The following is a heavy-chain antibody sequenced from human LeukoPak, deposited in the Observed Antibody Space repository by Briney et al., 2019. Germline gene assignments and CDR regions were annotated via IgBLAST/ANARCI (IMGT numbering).Heavy chain of an antibody. D-gene: IGHD5-18*01. V-gene: IGHV3-23*01. CDR3: ARGYSYGRVRYGMDV. CDR2: ISASGSAT. CDR1: GFIFSNYG. J-gene: IGHJ6*02. Sequence: GGSLRLSCAASGFIFSNYGMNWVRQAPGKGLEWVAAISASGSATSYADSVRGRFTISRDNSKSTTYLQMNSLRAEDTAVYYCARGYSYGRVRYGMDVWGQGTTVTVSS.